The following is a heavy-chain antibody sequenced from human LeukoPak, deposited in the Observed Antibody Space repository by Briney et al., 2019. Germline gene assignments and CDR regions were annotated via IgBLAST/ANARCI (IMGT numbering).Heavy chain of an antibody. CDR2: IHHSGST. CDR3: ARRFLGSWPVLAPSFDP. D-gene: IGHD2-21*01. J-gene: IGHJ5*02. CDR1: GYSISRGYH. Sequence: ASETLSLTCTVSGYSISRGYHWGWIRQPPGKGLEWIGSIHHSGSTYYNPSLKSRVTISVDTSKNQFSLKLSSVTAADTAVYYCARRFLGSWPVLAPSFDPWGQGTLVTVSS. V-gene: IGHV4-38-2*02.